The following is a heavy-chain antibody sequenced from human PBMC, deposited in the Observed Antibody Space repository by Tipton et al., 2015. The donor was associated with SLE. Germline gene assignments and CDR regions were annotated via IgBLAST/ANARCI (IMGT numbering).Heavy chain of an antibody. J-gene: IGHJ5*02. Sequence: TLSLTCTVSGASVSSFCWNWIRQSPGKGLEWIACVCNSVSTNYDPSLKSRGTISVDTSKNHFSLELTSVTAADTAVYYCARYFYDSSGVCLFYLWGQGTLVTVSS. CDR2: VCNSVST. CDR1: GASVSSFC. CDR3: ARYFYDSSGVCLFYL. D-gene: IGHD3-22*01. V-gene: IGHV4-59*08.